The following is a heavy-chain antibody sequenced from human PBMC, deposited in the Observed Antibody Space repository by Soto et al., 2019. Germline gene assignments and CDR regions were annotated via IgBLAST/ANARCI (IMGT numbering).Heavy chain of an antibody. D-gene: IGHD3-10*02. CDR3: ARGQLMFAY. V-gene: IGHV4-59*02. CDR1: DASVSKYY. Sequence: SETLSLTCSVSDASVSKYYWSWIRQPPGKGLEWIGYISHTGYTSYNPSLESRLTISMDKSKNQLSLNLNSVTTADTAVYYCARGQLMFAYWGQGTPVTVSS. J-gene: IGHJ4*02. CDR2: ISHTGYT.